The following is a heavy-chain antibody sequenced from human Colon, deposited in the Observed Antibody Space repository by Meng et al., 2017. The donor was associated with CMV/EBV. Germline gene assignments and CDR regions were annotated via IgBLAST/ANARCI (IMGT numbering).Heavy chain of an antibody. Sequence: QVQLQASGPVLLKPSETLSLSCDVSGGSISSYYWSWIRQPAGKGLEWIGRIYPSGFPKYKPSLESRVTMSADTSKNQISLKLTSVTAADTAVYYCARAQYTYGYWIFDYWGQGTLVTVSS. J-gene: IGHJ4*02. CDR1: GGSISSYY. D-gene: IGHD5-18*01. CDR3: ARAQYTYGYWIFDY. CDR2: IYPSGFP. V-gene: IGHV4-4*07.